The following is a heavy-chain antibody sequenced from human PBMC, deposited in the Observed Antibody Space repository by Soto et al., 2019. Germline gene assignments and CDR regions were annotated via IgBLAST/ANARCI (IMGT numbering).Heavy chain of an antibody. CDR3: ARDIRGYSRAFDY. D-gene: IGHD5-18*01. J-gene: IGHJ4*02. V-gene: IGHV4-61*01. CDR1: GDSVSSDNCY. CDR2: IYSSGST. Sequence: SETLSLTCTVPGDSVSSDNCYWTWIRQPPGKGLEWIGYIYSSGSTNYNPSLKSRVTISVDTSRNQFSLKLTSVTAADTAVYYCARDIRGYSRAFDYWGQGTLVTVSS.